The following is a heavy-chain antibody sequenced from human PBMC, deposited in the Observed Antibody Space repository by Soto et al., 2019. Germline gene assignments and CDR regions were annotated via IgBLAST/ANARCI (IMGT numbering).Heavy chain of an antibody. CDR1: GGSISSSSYY. D-gene: IGHD3-10*01. CDR2: IYYSGST. Sequence: SETLSLTCTVSGGSISSSSYYWGWIRQPPGKGLEWIGSIYYSGSTYYNPSLKSRVTISVDTSKNQFSLKLSSVTAADTAVYYCASYARGYYYYGMDVWGQGTTVTVSS. CDR3: ASYARGYYYYGMDV. J-gene: IGHJ6*02. V-gene: IGHV4-39*01.